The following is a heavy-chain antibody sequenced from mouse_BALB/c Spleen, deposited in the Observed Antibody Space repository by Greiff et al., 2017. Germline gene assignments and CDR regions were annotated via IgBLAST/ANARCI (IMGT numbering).Heavy chain of an antibody. CDR2: ISSGGSYT. V-gene: IGHV5-6*01. CDR1: GFTFSSYG. Sequence: EVQRVESGGDLVKPGGSLKLSCAASGFTFSSYGMSWVRQTPDKRLEWVATISSGGSYTYYPDSVKGRFTISRDNAKNTLYLQMSSLKSEDTAMYYCARQDGNYYGFAYWGQGTLVTVSA. J-gene: IGHJ3*01. D-gene: IGHD2-1*01. CDR3: ARQDGNYYGFAY.